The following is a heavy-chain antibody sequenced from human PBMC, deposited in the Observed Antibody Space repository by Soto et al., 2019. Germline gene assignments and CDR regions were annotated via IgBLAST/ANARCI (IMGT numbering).Heavy chain of an antibody. CDR2: ISSSASYM. D-gene: IGHD3-10*01. Sequence: GGSLRLSCATSGFTFSRCDMNWVRQAPGKGLEWVSFISSSASYMYYADSVKGRFTISRDNSRNTLYLQMNSLTAEDTAVYYCANGRATYGLLTHDYWGQGTLVTVSS. J-gene: IGHJ4*02. CDR1: GFTFSRCD. CDR3: ANGRATYGLLTHDY. V-gene: IGHV3-21*04.